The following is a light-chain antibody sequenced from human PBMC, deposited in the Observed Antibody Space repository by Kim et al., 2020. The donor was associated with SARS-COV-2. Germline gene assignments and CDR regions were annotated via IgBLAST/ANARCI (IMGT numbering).Light chain of an antibody. V-gene: IGLV2-11*01. CDR3: CSYAGSYTWV. J-gene: IGLJ3*02. CDR2: DVT. Sequence: QSALTQPRSVSGSPGQSVTISCTGTSSDVCDYNYVSWYQQHPDKAPKLIIYDVTKRPSGVPDRFSGSKSGSTASLTISGLQTEDEADYFCCSYAGSYTWVFGGGTQLTVL. CDR1: SSDVCDYNY.